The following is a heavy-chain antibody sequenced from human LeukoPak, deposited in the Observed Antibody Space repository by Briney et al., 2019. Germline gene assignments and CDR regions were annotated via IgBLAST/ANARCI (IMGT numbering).Heavy chain of an antibody. CDR1: GFSFTKYG. Sequence: GGSLRLSCAASGFSFTKYGMHWIRQAPGKGLEWVAGISYDGSNQDYVDSVKGRFTISRDNSKNTLYLQMNSLRAEDTALYYCAKPYCDITPPGLDYCGANVWGQGTTVTVSS. CDR2: ISYDGSNQ. D-gene: IGHD4-23*01. CDR3: AKPYCDITPPGLDYCGANV. V-gene: IGHV3-30*18. J-gene: IGHJ6*02.